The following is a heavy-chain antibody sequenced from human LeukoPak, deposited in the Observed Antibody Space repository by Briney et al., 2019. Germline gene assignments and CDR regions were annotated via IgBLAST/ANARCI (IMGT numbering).Heavy chain of an antibody. J-gene: IGHJ6*03. Sequence: PSETLSLTCTVSGGSISSYYWSWIRQPPGKGLEWIGYIYYSGSTNYNPSLKGRVTISVDTSKNQFSLKLSSVTAADTAVYYCARGGRDYGGNQRIHYYYYYMDVWGKGTTVTVSS. D-gene: IGHD4-23*01. CDR1: GGSISSYY. CDR3: ARGGRDYGGNQRIHYYYYYMDV. CDR2: IYYSGST. V-gene: IGHV4-59*01.